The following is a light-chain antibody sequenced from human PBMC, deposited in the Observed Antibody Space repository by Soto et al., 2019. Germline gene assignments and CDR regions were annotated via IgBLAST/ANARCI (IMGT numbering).Light chain of an antibody. J-gene: IGKJ5*01. CDR2: WTS. Sequence: DIVMTQSPDSLPVSLGERATINCKSSQSVLSSSNNKNYVAWYQQKPGQSPKLLIYWTSTRESGVPDRFRGSGSGTDFTLTISSLQAEDVAVYYCQQYYSSPTFGQGTRLEIK. CDR1: QSVLSSSNNKNY. CDR3: QQYYSSPT. V-gene: IGKV4-1*01.